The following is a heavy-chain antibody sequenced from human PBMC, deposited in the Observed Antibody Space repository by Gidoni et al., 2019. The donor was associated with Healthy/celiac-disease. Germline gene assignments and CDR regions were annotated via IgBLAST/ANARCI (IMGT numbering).Heavy chain of an antibody. CDR1: GFTFSSYA. V-gene: IGHV3-30-3*01. D-gene: IGHD2-2*02. J-gene: IGHJ4*02. CDR2: ISYDGSNK. Sequence: QVQLVESGGGVVQPGRSLDLSCAASGFTFSSYAMHWVRQAPGKGLEWVAVISYDGSNKYYADSVKGRFTISRDNSKNTLYLQMNSLRGEDTAVYYCARAYQLLYTFDSWGQGTLVTVSS. CDR3: ARAYQLLYTFDS.